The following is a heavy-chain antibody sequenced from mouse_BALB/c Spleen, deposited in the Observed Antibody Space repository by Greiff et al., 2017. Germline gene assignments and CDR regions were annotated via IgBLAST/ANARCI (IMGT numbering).Heavy chain of an antibody. V-gene: IGHV1S81*02. D-gene: IGHD1-2*01. Sequence: VQLQQPGAELVKPGASVKLSCKASGYTFTSYYMYWVKQRPGQGLEWIGGINPSNGGTNCNEKFKSKATLTVDKSSSTAYMQLSSLTSEDSAVYYCTRGTATYFDVWGAGTTVTVSS. CDR2: INPSNGGT. J-gene: IGHJ1*01. CDR3: TRGTATYFDV. CDR1: GYTFTSYY.